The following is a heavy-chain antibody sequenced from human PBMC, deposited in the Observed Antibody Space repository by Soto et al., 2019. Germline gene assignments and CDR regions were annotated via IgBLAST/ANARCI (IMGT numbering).Heavy chain of an antibody. CDR3: ARGLLSSSWDYGMDV. V-gene: IGHV3-74*01. CDR2: INSDGSST. Sequence: PGGSLRISCAASGLTFSSYGMHWVRQAPGKGLVWVSRINSDGSSTSYADSVKGRFTISRDNAKNTLYLQMNSLRAEDTAVYYCARGLLSSSWDYGMDVWGQGTTVTVSS. D-gene: IGHD6-13*01. CDR1: GLTFSSYG. J-gene: IGHJ6*02.